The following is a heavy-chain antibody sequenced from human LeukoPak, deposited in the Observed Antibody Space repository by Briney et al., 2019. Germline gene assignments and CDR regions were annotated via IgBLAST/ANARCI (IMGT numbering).Heavy chain of an antibody. CDR2: INAGNGNT. V-gene: IGHV1-3*01. J-gene: IGHJ5*02. Sequence: ASVKASCKASGYTFTGYYMHWVRQAPGQGLEWMGWINAGNGNTKYSQRFQGRVTITRDTSASTAYMELSSLRSEDTAVYYCARVARPETYYDFWLLNNDNSWFDPWGQGTLVTVSS. CDR3: ARVARPETYYDFWLLNNDNSWFDP. D-gene: IGHD3-3*01. CDR1: GYTFTGYY.